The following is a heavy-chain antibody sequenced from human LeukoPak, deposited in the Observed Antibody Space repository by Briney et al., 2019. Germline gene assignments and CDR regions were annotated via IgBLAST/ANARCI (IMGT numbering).Heavy chain of an antibody. CDR1: GDSISSYY. V-gene: IGHV4-59*01. J-gene: IGHJ5*02. Sequence: PSETLSPTCTVSGDSISSYYWNWIRQPPGKGLEWIGHVHYSGGTNYNPSLKSRVTISVDTASNQFSLELISVTAADTAVYYCARRVQMSSASATSNTWLDPWGQGTLVTVSS. CDR3: ARRVQMSSASATSNTWLDP. D-gene: IGHD3-10*01. CDR2: VHYSGGT.